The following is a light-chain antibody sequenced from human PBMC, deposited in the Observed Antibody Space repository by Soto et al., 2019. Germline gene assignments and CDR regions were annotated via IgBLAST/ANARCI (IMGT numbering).Light chain of an antibody. CDR3: QQYNNWPPWT. CDR1: QSVSSN. J-gene: IGKJ1*01. V-gene: IGKV3-15*01. Sequence: EVVMTQSPATLSVSPGERATLSCRASQSVSSNLAWYQQKPCQAPRLLIYGASTRATGIPARFSGSGSGTEFTLTISSLQSEDFALYYCQQYNNWPPWTFGKGTKVEIK. CDR2: GAS.